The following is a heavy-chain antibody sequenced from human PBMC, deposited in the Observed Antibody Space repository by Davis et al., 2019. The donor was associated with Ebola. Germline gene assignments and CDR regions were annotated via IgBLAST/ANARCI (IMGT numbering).Heavy chain of an antibody. Sequence: PSETLSLTCTVSGGSISSYYWSWIRQPPGKGLEWIGYIYYSGSTNYNPSLKSRVTISVDTSKNQFSLKLSSVTAADTAVYYCARAYCSGGSCYRYGMDVWGQGTTVTVSS. CDR2: IYYSGST. J-gene: IGHJ6*02. CDR3: ARAYCSGGSCYRYGMDV. V-gene: IGHV4-59*01. CDR1: GGSISSYY. D-gene: IGHD2-15*01.